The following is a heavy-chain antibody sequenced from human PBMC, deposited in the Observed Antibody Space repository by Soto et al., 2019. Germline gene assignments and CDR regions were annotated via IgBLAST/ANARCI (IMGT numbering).Heavy chain of an antibody. CDR2: IVPMFGTT. CDR1: GDTFNSYG. V-gene: IGHV1-69*01. J-gene: IGHJ3*01. CDR3: ARDLADVHLWDAFDV. Sequence: QVQLVQSGPELKKPGSSVKVSCKAPGDTFNSYGISWVRQAPGQGLEWMGGIVPMFGTTNLALKFEDRVTITADELTTTVYMEIRGLTSEDAAVYYCARDLADVHLWDAFDVWGHGTRVTVSS. D-gene: IGHD6-13*01.